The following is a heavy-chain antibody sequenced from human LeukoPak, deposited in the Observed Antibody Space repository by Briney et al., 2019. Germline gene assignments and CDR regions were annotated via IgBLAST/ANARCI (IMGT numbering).Heavy chain of an antibody. D-gene: IGHD5-18*01. Sequence: SETLSLTCAVYGGSFSGYYWSWIRQPPGKGLEWIGEINHSGSTNYNPSLKSRVTISVDTSKNQFSLKLSSVTAADTAVYYCAKRGRGYSYGIENWFDPWGQGTLVTVSS. V-gene: IGHV4-34*01. J-gene: IGHJ5*02. CDR2: INHSGST. CDR1: GGSFSGYY. CDR3: AKRGRGYSYGIENWFDP.